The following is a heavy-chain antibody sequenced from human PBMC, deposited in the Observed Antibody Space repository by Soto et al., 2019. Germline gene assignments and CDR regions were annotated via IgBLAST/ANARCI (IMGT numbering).Heavy chain of an antibody. CDR3: ATANYYDT. Sequence: EVQLVESGGGLVQPGGSLRLSCAASGFTVSSNYMSWVRQAPGKGLEWVSVIYSGGSTYYADSVKGRFTISRDNSKNTLYLQMNSLRAAVTAVYYCATANYYDTWGQGTLVPVSS. CDR1: GFTVSSNY. V-gene: IGHV3-66*01. J-gene: IGHJ4*02. CDR2: IYSGGST.